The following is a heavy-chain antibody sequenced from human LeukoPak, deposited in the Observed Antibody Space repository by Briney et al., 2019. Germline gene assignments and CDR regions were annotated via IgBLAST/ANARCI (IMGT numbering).Heavy chain of an antibody. Sequence: GGSLRLSCTAPGFPFNAYNIHWVRQAPGKGLEWVAVISYDGSNKYYADSVKGRFTISRDNSKNTLYLQMSSLRAEDTAVYYCAGDQRRYCSSTSCYYDAFDIWGQGTMVTVSS. D-gene: IGHD2-2*01. CDR2: ISYDGSNK. J-gene: IGHJ3*02. V-gene: IGHV3-30*19. CDR1: GFPFNAYN. CDR3: AGDQRRYCSSTSCYYDAFDI.